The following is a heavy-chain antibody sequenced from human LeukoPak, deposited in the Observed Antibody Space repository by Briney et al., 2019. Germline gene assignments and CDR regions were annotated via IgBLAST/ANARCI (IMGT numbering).Heavy chain of an antibody. V-gene: IGHV1-18*01. D-gene: IGHD4-17*01. CDR3: ARDRLGGDLTGESLY. J-gene: IGHJ4*02. CDR2: ISAYNGNT. CDR1: GYPFDNFG. Sequence: ASVKVSCKASGYPFDNFGLTWVRQAPGQGLEWMGWISAYNGNTHYAQKFRGRLTMTTDTSTTTAHLELRSIKSDDTAVYYCARDRLGGDLTGESLYWGQGTLDTVSS.